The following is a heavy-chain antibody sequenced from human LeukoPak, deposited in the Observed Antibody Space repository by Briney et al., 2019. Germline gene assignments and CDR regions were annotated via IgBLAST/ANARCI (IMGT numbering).Heavy chain of an antibody. Sequence: SVKVSCKASGGTFSSYAISWVRQAPGQGLEWMGGIIPIFGTANYAQKFQGRVTITADKSTSTAYMELSSLRSEDTAVYYCARALRLRGGSGSKNYYYYYYMDVWGKGTTVTISS. J-gene: IGHJ6*03. CDR3: ARALRLRGGSGSKNYYYYYYMDV. CDR1: GGTFSSYA. D-gene: IGHD3-10*01. V-gene: IGHV1-69*06. CDR2: IIPIFGTA.